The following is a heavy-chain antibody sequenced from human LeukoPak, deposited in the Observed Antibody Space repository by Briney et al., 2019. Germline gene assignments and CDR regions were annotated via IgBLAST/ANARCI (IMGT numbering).Heavy chain of an antibody. J-gene: IGHJ4*02. CDR2: IYYSGST. V-gene: IGHV4-59*12. CDR3: ARDREATVVTSRGGLDY. CDR1: GGSISSYY. D-gene: IGHD4-23*01. Sequence: PSETLSLTCTVSGGSISSYYWSWIRQPPGKGLEWIGNIYYSGSTNYNPSLKSRVTISVDTSKNQFSLKLSSVTAADTAVYYCARDREATVVTSRGGLDYWGQGTLVTVSS.